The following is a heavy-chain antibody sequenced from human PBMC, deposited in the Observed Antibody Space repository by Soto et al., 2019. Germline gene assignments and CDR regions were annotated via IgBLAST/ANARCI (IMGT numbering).Heavy chain of an antibody. J-gene: IGHJ4*02. Sequence: QLQLQESGPGLEKPSETLSLTCTVSGGSISSSSYYWGWIRQPPGKGLEWIGSIYYSGSTYYNPSLKSRVTISVDTSKNQFSLKLSSVTAADTAVYYCARQCGGKGSSGYYGVVDYWGQGTLVTVSS. CDR3: ARQCGGKGSSGYYGVVDY. V-gene: IGHV4-39*01. CDR2: IYYSGST. CDR1: GGSISSSSYY. D-gene: IGHD3-22*01.